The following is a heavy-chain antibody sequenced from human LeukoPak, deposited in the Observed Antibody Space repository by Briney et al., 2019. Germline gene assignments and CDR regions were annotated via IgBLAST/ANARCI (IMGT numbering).Heavy chain of an antibody. CDR1: GGTFSSYA. CDR2: IIPILGIA. J-gene: IGHJ6*03. CDR3: ARCGVGYYYYYMDV. D-gene: IGHD3-10*01. V-gene: IGHV1-69*04. Sequence: SVKVSCKASGGTFSSYAISWVRQAPGQGLEWMGRIIPILGIANYAQKFQGRVTITADKSTSTAYMELSSLRSDDTAVYYCARCGVGYYYYYMDVWGKGTTVTVSS.